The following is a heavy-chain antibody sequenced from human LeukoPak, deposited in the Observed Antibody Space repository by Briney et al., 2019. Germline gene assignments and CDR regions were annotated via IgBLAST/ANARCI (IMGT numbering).Heavy chain of an antibody. CDR3: AKEEMPHYYGSGSYYW. CDR1: GFTFSSYG. J-gene: IGHJ4*02. Sequence: SGGSLRLSCAASGFTFSSYGMHWVRQAPGKGLEWVAFIRYDGSNKYYADSVKGRFTISRDNSKNTLYLQMNSLRAEDTAVYYCAKEEMPHYYGSGSYYWWGQGTLVTVSS. D-gene: IGHD3-10*01. V-gene: IGHV3-30*02. CDR2: IRYDGSNK.